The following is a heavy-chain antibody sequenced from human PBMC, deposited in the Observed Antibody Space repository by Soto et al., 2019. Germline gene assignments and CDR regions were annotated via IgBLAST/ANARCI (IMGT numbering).Heavy chain of an antibody. J-gene: IGHJ5*02. CDR2: IYYSGST. V-gene: IGHV4-31*03. Sequence: QVQLQESGPGLVKPSPTLSLTCTLSGGSISSGNYYWSWIRQHPGKGLEWIVYIYYSGSTHYNPSLKSRVTISLDTSNNHFSLKLSSVTAADTAVYYCARMGLRLGELSRNWFDPWGQGTLVTVSS. CDR3: ARMGLRLGELSRNWFDP. D-gene: IGHD3-16*02. CDR1: GGSISSGNYY.